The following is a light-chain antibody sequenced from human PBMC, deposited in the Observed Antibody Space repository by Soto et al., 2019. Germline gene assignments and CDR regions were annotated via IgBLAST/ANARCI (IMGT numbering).Light chain of an antibody. CDR2: GAS. CDR3: QQYDTSTRA. J-gene: IGKJ1*01. Sequence: EIVLTQSPGTLSLSPGDRATLSCRASQSLGSGYLAWYQQKPGQAPSLLIYGASSRATGIPDRFSGSGSGTDFSLTISRLEPEDFAVYYCQQYDTSTRAFGQGTKVDIK. CDR1: QSLGSGY. V-gene: IGKV3-20*01.